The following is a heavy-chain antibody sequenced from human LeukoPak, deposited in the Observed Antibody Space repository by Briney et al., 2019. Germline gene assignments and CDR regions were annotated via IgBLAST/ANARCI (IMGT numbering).Heavy chain of an antibody. J-gene: IGHJ4*02. V-gene: IGHV4/OR15-8*02. CDR1: GVSISSGNW. Sequence: SETLSLTCAVYGVSISSGNWWTWVRQPPGKGLEWIGETHRSGDTKYNPSLNSRVTISMDNSKNQLSLNLISVTAADTAMYYCATRDQSRTFLVPLDSWGQGTLVTVSS. D-gene: IGHD3-3*02. CDR3: ATRDQSRTFLVPLDS. CDR2: THRSGDT.